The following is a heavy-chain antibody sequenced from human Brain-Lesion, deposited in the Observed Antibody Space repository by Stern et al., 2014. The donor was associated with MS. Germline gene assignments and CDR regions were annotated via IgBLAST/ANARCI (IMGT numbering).Heavy chain of an antibody. J-gene: IGHJ4*02. D-gene: IGHD2-21*01. CDR1: GGSFSGYY. CDR2: INHSGRI. CDR3: ARDVGGAFDY. V-gene: IGHV4-34*01. Sequence: QVQLQQWGAGLLKPSETLSLTCGVYGGSFSGYYWTWIRQPPGKGLEWIGEINHSGRINYSPSLESRVTMSVDTSKHQLSLRLSSATAAETAVYYCARDVGGAFDYWGQGTLVTVSS.